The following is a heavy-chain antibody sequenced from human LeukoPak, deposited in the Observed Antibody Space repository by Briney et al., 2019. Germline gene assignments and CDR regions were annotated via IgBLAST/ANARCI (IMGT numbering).Heavy chain of an antibody. J-gene: IGHJ4*02. D-gene: IGHD2-15*01. CDR3: ARAPYCIGGSCRFDY. CDR2: IKQDGSEK. V-gene: IGHV3-7*03. CDR1: GFTSSSYW. Sequence: GGSLRLSCAVSGFTSSSYWMSWVRQAPGKGLEWVANIKQDGSEKYYVDSVKGRFTISRDNAKNSLYLQMNSLRAEDTAVYYCARAPYCIGGSCRFDYWGQGTLVTVSS.